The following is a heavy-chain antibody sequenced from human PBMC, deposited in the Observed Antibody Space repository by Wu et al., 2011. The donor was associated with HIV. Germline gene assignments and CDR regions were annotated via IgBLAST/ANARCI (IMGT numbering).Heavy chain of an antibody. CDR2: MNPNSGDT. CDR1: GYTFTNYD. J-gene: IGHJ5*02. Sequence: VKVSCKASGYTFTNYDINWVRQAAGQGLEWMGWMNPNSGDTDYAQKFQGRITITRNTPISTAYVELSSLRSEDTAIYYCARGRYSSSWYGGWFDPWGQGTLVTVSS. D-gene: IGHD6-13*01. V-gene: IGHV1-8*03. CDR3: ARGRYSSSWYGGWFDP.